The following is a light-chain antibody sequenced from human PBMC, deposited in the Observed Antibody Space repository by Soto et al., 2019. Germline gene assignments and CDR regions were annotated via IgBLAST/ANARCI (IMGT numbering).Light chain of an antibody. V-gene: IGKV1-5*01. J-gene: IGKJ1*01. Sequence: DIQMTQSPSSLSASVGDRVTITCRSSQSIRSYLNWYQHKPGKAPKLLIYDVSSLESGLPSRFSGSGSGTEFILTISSLQPDDFATYYCQQYDSYSWTFGQGTKVDIK. CDR1: QSIRSY. CDR3: QQYDSYSWT. CDR2: DVS.